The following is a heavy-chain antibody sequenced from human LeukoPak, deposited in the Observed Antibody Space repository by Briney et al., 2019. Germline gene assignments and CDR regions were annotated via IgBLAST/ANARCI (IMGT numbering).Heavy chain of an antibody. CDR2: ISAYNGNT. V-gene: IGHV1-18*01. Sequence: ASVKVPCKASGYTFTSYGISWVRQVPGQGLEWMGWISAYNGNTNYAQKLQGRVTMTTDTSTSTAYMELRSLRSDDTAVYYCAREEHIAARPLSFDYWGQGTLVTVSS. CDR1: GYTFTSYG. D-gene: IGHD6-6*01. CDR3: AREEHIAARPLSFDY. J-gene: IGHJ4*02.